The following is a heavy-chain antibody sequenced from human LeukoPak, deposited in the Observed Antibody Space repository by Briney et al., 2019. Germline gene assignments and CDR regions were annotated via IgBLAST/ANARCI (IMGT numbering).Heavy chain of an antibody. CDR2: ISQDGGEK. V-gene: IGHV3-7*01. Sequence: PGGSLRLSCAASGFTFSNYWMNWVRQAPGKGLEWVAHISQDGGEKYYADSVKGRFTISRDNTKNSLFLHAHSLRAEDTAVYYCARDSYRALEYWGQEALVTVSS. CDR3: ARDSYRALEY. J-gene: IGHJ4*02. CDR1: GFTFSNYW. D-gene: IGHD1-14*01.